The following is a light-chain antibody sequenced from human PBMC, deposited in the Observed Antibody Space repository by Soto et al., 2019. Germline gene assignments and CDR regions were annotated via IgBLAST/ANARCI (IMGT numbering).Light chain of an antibody. J-gene: IGLJ3*02. CDR2: RDT. V-gene: IGLV3-9*01. Sequence: SSELTQPLSVSVALGQTARITCGKNNIGTKNVHWYQQKPGQAPVLVIYRDTNRPSGIPVRFSGSNSGNTATLTISRAQAGDEADYYCQVWDSRRVFGGGTKLTVL. CDR3: QVWDSRRV. CDR1: NIGTKN.